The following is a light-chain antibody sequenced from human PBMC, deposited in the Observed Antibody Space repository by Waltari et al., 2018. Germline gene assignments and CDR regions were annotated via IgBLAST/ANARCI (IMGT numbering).Light chain of an antibody. J-gene: IGKJ1*01. CDR2: GAS. CDR1: QSVSRF. Sequence: EIVLTQSPGTLSLSPGERGTLSCRASQSVSRFLAWYRQIPGQPPRLRTYGASTRATGIPDRFSGSGSGTDFSLTISRLEPEDFAVYYCQKYDRLPATFGQGTKVEIK. CDR3: QKYDRLPAT. V-gene: IGKV3-20*01.